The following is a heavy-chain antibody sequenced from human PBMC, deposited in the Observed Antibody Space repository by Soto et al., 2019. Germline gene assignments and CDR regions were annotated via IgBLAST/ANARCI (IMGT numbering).Heavy chain of an antibody. Sequence: SETLSLTCTVSGGSISSSSYYWGWIRQPPGKGLEWIGSIFYSGSTYYNPSLKSRVTISVDTSKNQFSLKLSSVTAADTAVYYCARRYGSSFDIWGQGTMVTVSS. CDR3: ARRYGSSFDI. V-gene: IGHV4-39*01. CDR2: IFYSGST. D-gene: IGHD3-10*01. J-gene: IGHJ3*02. CDR1: GGSISSSSYY.